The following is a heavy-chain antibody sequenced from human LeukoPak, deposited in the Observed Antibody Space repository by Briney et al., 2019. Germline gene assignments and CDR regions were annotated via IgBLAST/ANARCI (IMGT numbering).Heavy chain of an antibody. CDR3: ARDGDTAMALGAFDI. J-gene: IGHJ3*02. CDR1: GGTFSSYA. Sequence: SVEVSCKASGGTFSSYAISWARQAPGQGLEWMGRIIPIFGTANYAQKFQGRVTITTDESTSTAYMELSSLRSEDTAVYYCARDGDTAMALGAFDIWGQGTMVTVSS. D-gene: IGHD5-18*01. CDR2: IIPIFGTA. V-gene: IGHV1-69*05.